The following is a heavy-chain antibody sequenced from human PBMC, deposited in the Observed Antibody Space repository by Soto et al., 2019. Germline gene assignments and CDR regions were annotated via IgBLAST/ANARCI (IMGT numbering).Heavy chain of an antibody. CDR3: VKDRWVEY. CDR2: ICSEGRTT. J-gene: IGHJ4*02. CDR1: GFSFSSYA. D-gene: IGHD6-13*01. Sequence: AGSLSLSCSVFGFSFSSYAMHWVRQAPGKGLEYSSSICSEGRTTYYTDPMNGRTTIVRDNSKNTLYLQMSSLRPEDTAVYYCVKDRWVEYWGQRILVSVS. V-gene: IGHV3-64D*08.